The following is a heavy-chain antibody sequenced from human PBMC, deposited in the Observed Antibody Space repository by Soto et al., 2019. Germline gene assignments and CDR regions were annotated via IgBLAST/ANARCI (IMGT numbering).Heavy chain of an antibody. V-gene: IGHV3-21*01. CDR2: ISSSSSYI. CDR3: ARDTYFYGSGSYGP. D-gene: IGHD3-10*01. Sequence: EVKLVESGGGLVKPGGSLRLSCAASGYTFSSYSMNWVRQAPGKGLEWVSSISSSSSYIYYADSVKGRFTISRDNAKNSLYLQMNSLRAEDTAVYYCARDTYFYGSGSYGPWGQGTLVTVSS. J-gene: IGHJ5*02. CDR1: GYTFSSYS.